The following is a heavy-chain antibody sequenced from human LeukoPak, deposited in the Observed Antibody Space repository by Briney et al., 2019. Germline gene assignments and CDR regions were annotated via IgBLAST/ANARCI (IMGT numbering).Heavy chain of an antibody. Sequence: GGSLRLSCAASGLTLSSYGMHWVRQAPGKGLEWVAVISHDGSNKYYADSVKGRFTISRDNAKNTLYLQMDSLSVGDTAVYYCAKLRGYYGSGQQITLDYWGQGTLVTVSS. D-gene: IGHD3-10*01. J-gene: IGHJ4*02. CDR1: GLTLSSYG. CDR2: ISHDGSNK. CDR3: AKLRGYYGSGQQITLDY. V-gene: IGHV3-30*18.